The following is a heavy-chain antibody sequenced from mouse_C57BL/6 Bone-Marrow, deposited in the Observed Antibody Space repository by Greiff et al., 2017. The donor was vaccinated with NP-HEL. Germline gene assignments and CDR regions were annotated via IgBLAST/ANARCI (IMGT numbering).Heavy chain of an antibody. CDR1: GYAFSSSW. CDR2: IYPGDGDT. CDR3: ARGITTVVDAMDY. V-gene: IGHV1-82*01. Sequence: LVESGPELVKPGASVKISCKASGYAFSSSWMNWVKQRPGKGLEWIGRIYPGDGDTNYNGKFKGKATLTADKSSSTAYMQLSSLTSEDSAVYFCARGITTVVDAMDYWGQGTSVTVSS. J-gene: IGHJ4*01. D-gene: IGHD1-1*01.